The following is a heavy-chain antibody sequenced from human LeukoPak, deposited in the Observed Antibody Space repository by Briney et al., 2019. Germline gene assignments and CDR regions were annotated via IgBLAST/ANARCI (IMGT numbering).Heavy chain of an antibody. CDR1: GGTFSSYA. J-gene: IGHJ4*02. V-gene: IGHV1-69*04. CDR2: IIPILGIA. D-gene: IGHD4-17*01. Sequence: ASVKVSCKASGGTFSSYAISWVRQAPGQGLEWMGRIIPILGIASYAQKFQGRVTITADKSTSTAYMELSSLRSEDTAVYYCARVGGTVTPPDYWGQGTLVTVSS. CDR3: ARVGGTVTPPDY.